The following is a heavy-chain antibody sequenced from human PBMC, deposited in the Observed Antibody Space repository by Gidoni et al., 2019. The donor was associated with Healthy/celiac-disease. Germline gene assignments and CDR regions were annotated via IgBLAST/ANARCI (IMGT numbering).Heavy chain of an antibody. Sequence: QVQLQESGPGLVKPSETLSLTCAVSGYSLSSGYYWGWIRQPPGKGLEWIGSIYHSGSTYYNPSLKSRVTISVDTSKNQFSLKLSAVTAADTAVYYCASQRWLQLDYWGQGTLVTVSS. D-gene: IGHD5-12*01. V-gene: IGHV4-38-2*01. J-gene: IGHJ4*02. CDR3: ASQRWLQLDY. CDR1: GYSLSSGYY. CDR2: IYHSGST.